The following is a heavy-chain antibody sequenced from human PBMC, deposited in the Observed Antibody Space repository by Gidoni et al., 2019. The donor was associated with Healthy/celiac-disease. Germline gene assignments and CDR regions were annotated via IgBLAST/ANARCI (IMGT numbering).Heavy chain of an antibody. V-gene: IGHV3-9*01. CDR3: AKDILGLLAAGDAFDI. J-gene: IGHJ3*02. CDR1: GFTFVDYA. D-gene: IGHD2-2*01. CDR2: IRWNSGSI. Sequence: EVQLVESGGGLVQPGRSLRLSCAASGFTFVDYAMHWVRHAPGQGLEWGSGIRWNSGSIGEADAVKGRFTISRDNAKNALYLQMNSLRAEDTALYYCAKDILGLLAAGDAFDIWGQGTMVTVSS.